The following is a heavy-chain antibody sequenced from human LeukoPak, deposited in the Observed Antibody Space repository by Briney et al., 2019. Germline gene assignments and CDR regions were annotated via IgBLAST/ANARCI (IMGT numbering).Heavy chain of an antibody. Sequence: PSETLSLTCTVSGGSISSYYWSWIRQPPGKGLEWIGYIYYSGSTNYNPSLKSRVTISVETSKNQFSLQMNSLTPEDTAVYYCAREGIPPDWFDTWGQGTLVTVSS. V-gene: IGHV4-59*12. J-gene: IGHJ5*02. D-gene: IGHD6-13*01. CDR1: GGSISSYY. CDR2: IYYSGST. CDR3: AREGIPPDWFDT.